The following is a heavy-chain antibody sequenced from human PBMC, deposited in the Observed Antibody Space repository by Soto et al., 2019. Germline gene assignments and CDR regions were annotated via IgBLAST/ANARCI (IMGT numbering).Heavy chain of an antibody. D-gene: IGHD6-19*01. CDR1: GGSFSGYY. CDR3: ERSYSSGWYYYYGMDV. J-gene: IGHJ6*02. V-gene: IGHV4-34*01. CDR2: INHSGST. Sequence: QVQLQQWGAGRLKPSVTLSLTCAVYGGSFSGYYWSWIRQPPGRGREGIGEINHSGSTNYNPSLKSRVTISVDTSENQFSLKLSSVTAADTAVYYCERSYSSGWYYYYGMDVWGQGTTVTVSS.